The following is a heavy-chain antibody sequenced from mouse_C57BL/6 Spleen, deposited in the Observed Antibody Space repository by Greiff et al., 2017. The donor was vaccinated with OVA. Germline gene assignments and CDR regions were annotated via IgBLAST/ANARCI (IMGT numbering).Heavy chain of an antibody. CDR3: AREDVDYDSLFYRYFDV. V-gene: IGHV5-4*01. J-gene: IGHJ1*03. D-gene: IGHD2-4*01. Sequence: EVKLMESGGGLVKPGGSLKLSCAASGFTFSSYAMSWVRQTPEKRLEWVATISDGGSYTYYPDNVKGRFTISRDNAKNNLYLQMSHLKSEDTAMYYCAREDVDYDSLFYRYFDVWGTGTTVTVSS. CDR2: ISDGGSYT. CDR1: GFTFSSYA.